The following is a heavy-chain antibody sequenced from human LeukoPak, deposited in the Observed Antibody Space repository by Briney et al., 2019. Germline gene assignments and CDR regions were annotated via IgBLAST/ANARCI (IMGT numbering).Heavy chain of an antibody. V-gene: IGHV3-53*01. J-gene: IGHJ4*02. CDR3: ARASGYSYGAGEIDY. CDR1: GFNFANHA. Sequence: PGGSLRLSCAASGFNFANHAMSWVRQAPGKGLEWVSVIYSGGSTYYADSVKGRFTISRDNSKNTLYLQMNSLRAEDTAVYYCARASGYSYGAGEIDYWGQGTLVTVSS. D-gene: IGHD5-18*01. CDR2: IYSGGST.